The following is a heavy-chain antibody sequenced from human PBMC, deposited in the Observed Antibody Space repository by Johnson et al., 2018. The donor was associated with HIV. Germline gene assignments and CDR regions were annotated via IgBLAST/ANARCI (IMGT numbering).Heavy chain of an antibody. J-gene: IGHJ3*02. CDR3: AKGSAHDAFDI. Sequence: VQLLESGGGLVQPGRSLRLSCAASGFTFDDYAMHWVRQAPGKGLEWVSGISWNSGSIGYADSVKGRFTISRDNAKNSLYLQMNSLRAEDTALYYCAKGSAHDAFDIWGQGTMVTVSS. CDR2: ISWNSGSI. CDR1: GFTFDDYA. V-gene: IGHV3-9*01.